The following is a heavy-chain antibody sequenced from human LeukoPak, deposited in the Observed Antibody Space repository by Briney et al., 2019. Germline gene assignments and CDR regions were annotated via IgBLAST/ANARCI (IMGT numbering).Heavy chain of an antibody. J-gene: IGHJ4*02. CDR1: GCTLRSYG. V-gene: IGHV3-30*03. Sequence: GRSLRLSCPASGCTLRSYGVHCASHPPSKGLEWVASISYDGSNKYYADYVKGRFTISTDNSKNTLYLQIISLIAEDTAVYFCPRSWELGDFWSQGTLVTV. CDR2: ISYDGSNK. CDR3: PRSWELGDF. D-gene: IGHD1-26*01.